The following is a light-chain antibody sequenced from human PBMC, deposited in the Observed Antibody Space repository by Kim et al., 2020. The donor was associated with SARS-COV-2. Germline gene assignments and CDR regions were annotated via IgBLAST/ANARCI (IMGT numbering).Light chain of an antibody. Sequence: SVGDIVTISCRASQTISSFLNWYQTKPGTAPKVLFYAASTLQPGFPTSFSGSGYGTEFTLTITSLRPDDFATYYCQQTYSTPPITFGQGTRLEIK. CDR1: QTISSF. CDR2: AAS. V-gene: IGKV1-39*01. J-gene: IGKJ5*01. CDR3: QQTYSTPPIT.